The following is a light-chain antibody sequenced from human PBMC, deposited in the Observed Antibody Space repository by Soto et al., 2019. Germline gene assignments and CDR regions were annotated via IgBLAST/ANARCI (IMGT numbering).Light chain of an antibody. V-gene: IGKV3-20*01. Sequence: EIVLTQSPGTLSLSPGERATLSCRASQSVSSSYLAWYQQKPGQAPRLLIYGASSRATGIPDRFSGSGSGTDFNLNISRLEPEDFAVYYCQQYCISPPFTFGGGSKVEIK. J-gene: IGKJ4*01. CDR2: GAS. CDR3: QQYCISPPFT. CDR1: QSVSSSY.